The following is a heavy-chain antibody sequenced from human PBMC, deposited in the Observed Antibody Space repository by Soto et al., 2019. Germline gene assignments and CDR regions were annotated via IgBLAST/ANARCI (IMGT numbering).Heavy chain of an antibody. CDR2: IFHDGTA. V-gene: IGHV4-4*02. Sequence: SETLSLTCPVSGFSISSGNWWTWVRQTPQRGLEYIGEIFHDGTANYYPSFERRVAISVDTSKNQFSLKLTSVTAADTAIYFCARLVYDTRLNYMYFDFWGQGALVTVSS. D-gene: IGHD2-8*01. CDR1: GFSISSGNW. J-gene: IGHJ4*02. CDR3: ARLVYDTRLNYMYFDF.